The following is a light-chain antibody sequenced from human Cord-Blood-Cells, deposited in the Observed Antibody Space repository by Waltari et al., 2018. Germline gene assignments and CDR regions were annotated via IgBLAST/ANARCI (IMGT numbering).Light chain of an antibody. V-gene: IGKV2-28*01. Sequence: DIVMTQSPPSLPVTPGEPASISCRSSQSLLHSNGYNYLDWYLQKPGQSPQLLIYLGSNLASGVPDRFSGSGSGTDFTLKISRVEAEDVGVYYCMQALQTPLTFGGGTKVEIK. CDR1: QSLLHSNGYNY. CDR3: MQALQTPLT. J-gene: IGKJ4*01. CDR2: LGS.